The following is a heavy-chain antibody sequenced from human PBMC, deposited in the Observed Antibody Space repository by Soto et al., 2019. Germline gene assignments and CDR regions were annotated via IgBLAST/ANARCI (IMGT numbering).Heavy chain of an antibody. J-gene: IGHJ4*02. Sequence: QVQLVQSGADVKKPGASVKFAFKDSVYTFTSYDLNWVRQATGQGLEWMGGMNPSSGNTCYAQKFQGRVNMTRNISMSTASRKLSMVRSEDTSVDYGAWTRSGENVDYWGQGTLGTVCS. CDR1: VYTFTSYD. V-gene: IGHV1-8*01. CDR3: AWTRSGENVDY. CDR2: MNPSSGNT. D-gene: IGHD4-17*01.